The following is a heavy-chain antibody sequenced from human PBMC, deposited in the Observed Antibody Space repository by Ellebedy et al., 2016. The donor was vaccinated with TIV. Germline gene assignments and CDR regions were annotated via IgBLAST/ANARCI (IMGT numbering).Heavy chain of an antibody. CDR2: ITGMFGTA. CDR1: GGPFSSSA. Sequence: SVKVSCKASGGPFSSSAISWVRQAPGQGLEWMGGITGMFGTANYAQKFQGRVSITADELTSTAYMELSSLRSEDTAVYYCARSRGYHLTNSFDYWGQGTLVTVSS. CDR3: ARSRGYHLTNSFDY. J-gene: IGHJ4*02. V-gene: IGHV1-69*13. D-gene: IGHD5-12*01.